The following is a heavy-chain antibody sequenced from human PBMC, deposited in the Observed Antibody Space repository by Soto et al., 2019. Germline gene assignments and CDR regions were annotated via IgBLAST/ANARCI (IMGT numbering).Heavy chain of an antibody. J-gene: IGHJ6*02. CDR3: AKVETYYDFWSGPTPNYGMDV. V-gene: IGHV1-69*13. CDR1: GGTFSSYA. Sequence: SVKVSCKASGGTFSSYAISWVRQAPGQGLEWMGGIIPIFGTANYAQKFQGRVTITADESTSTAYMELSSLRSEDTAVYYCAKVETYYDFWSGPTPNYGMDVWGQGTTVTVSS. CDR2: IIPIFGTA. D-gene: IGHD3-3*01.